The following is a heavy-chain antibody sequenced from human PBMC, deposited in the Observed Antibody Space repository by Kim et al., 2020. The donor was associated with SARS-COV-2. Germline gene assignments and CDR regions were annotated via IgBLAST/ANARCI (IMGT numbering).Heavy chain of an antibody. Sequence: SETLSLTCTVSGGSISSYYWSWIRQPPGKGLEWIGYIYYSGSTNYNPSLKSRVTISVDTSKNQFSLKLSSVTAAETAVYYCARDQYYYDSSGYYTYGMDVWGQGTTVTVSS. CDR2: IYYSGST. V-gene: IGHV4-59*01. D-gene: IGHD3-22*01. CDR3: ARDQYYYDSSGYYTYGMDV. CDR1: GGSISSYY. J-gene: IGHJ6*02.